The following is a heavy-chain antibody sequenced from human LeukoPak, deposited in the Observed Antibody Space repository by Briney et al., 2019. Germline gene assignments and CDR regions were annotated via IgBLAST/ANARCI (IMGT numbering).Heavy chain of an antibody. CDR3: ARDYLFRIQLWEGYYFDY. CDR2: IQYDGSNE. D-gene: IGHD5-18*01. Sequence: GGSLRLSCAASRFTFSSYGMHWVRQAPGKGLEWVAYIQYDGSNEQYADSVKGRFSISRDNSKNTLHLQMNSLRAEDTAVYYCARDYLFRIQLWEGYYFDYWGQGTLVTVSS. J-gene: IGHJ4*02. CDR1: RFTFSSYG. V-gene: IGHV3-30*02.